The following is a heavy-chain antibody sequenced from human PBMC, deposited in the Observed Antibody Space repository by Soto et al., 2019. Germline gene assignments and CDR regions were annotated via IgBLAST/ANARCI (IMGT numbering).Heavy chain of an antibody. CDR1: GGSISSGGYY. CDR2: IYYSGNS. J-gene: IGHJ6*02. CDR3: ARDRGYCGGGSCFSRDGYYGMDV. D-gene: IGHD2-15*01. V-gene: IGHV4-31*03. Sequence: SETLSLTCTVSGGSISSGGYYWSWIRQHPGKGLEWIGYIYYSGNSYYNPSLKSRVTISVDTSKNQFSLKLNSVTAADTAAYYCARDRGYCGGGSCFSRDGYYGMDVWGQGTTVTVSS.